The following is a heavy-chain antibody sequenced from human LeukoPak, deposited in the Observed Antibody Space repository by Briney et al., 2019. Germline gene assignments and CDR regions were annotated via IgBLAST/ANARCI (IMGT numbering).Heavy chain of an antibody. J-gene: IGHJ4*02. D-gene: IGHD1-26*01. CDR2: IIPILGIA. V-gene: IGHV1-69*04. CDR3: ARNGDREQSYYFDY. Sequence: GASVKVSCKASGGTFSSYAISWVRQAPGQGLEWMGRIIPILGIANYAQKFQGRVTITADKSTSTAYMELSSLRSEDTAVYYCARNGDREQSYYFDYWGQGTLVTVSS. CDR1: GGTFSSYA.